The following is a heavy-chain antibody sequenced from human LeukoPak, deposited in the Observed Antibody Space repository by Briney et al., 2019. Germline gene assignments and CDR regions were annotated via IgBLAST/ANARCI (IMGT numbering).Heavy chain of an antibody. CDR1: GFTFSSYA. D-gene: IGHD2-2*01. V-gene: IGHV3-23*01. CDR2: ISGSGGST. CDR3: ARVQGYCSSTSCYFDY. J-gene: IGHJ4*02. Sequence: GGSLRLSCAASGFTFSSYAMSWVRQAPGKGLEWVSAISGSGGSTYYADSVKGRFTISRDNSKNTLYLQMNSLRAEDTALYYCARVQGYCSSTSCYFDYWGQGTLVTVSS.